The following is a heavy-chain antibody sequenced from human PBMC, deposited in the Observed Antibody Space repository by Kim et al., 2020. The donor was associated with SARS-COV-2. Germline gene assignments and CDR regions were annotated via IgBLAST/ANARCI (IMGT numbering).Heavy chain of an antibody. Sequence: GGSLRLSCAASGFTFSSYAMHWVRQALGKGLEWVAVISYDGSNKYYADSVKGRFTISRDNSKNTLYLQMNSLRAEDTAVYYCARASTIQLWLYYYYGMDVWGQGTTVTVSS. D-gene: IGHD5-18*01. CDR2: ISYDGSNK. CDR1: GFTFSSYA. CDR3: ARASTIQLWLYYYYGMDV. V-gene: IGHV3-30-3*01. J-gene: IGHJ6*02.